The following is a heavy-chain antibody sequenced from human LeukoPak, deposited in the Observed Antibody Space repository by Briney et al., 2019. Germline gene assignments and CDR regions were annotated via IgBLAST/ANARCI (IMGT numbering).Heavy chain of an antibody. V-gene: IGHV1-18*01. D-gene: IGHD5-12*01. CDR1: GYTFTSYG. CDR2: ISAYNGNT. CDR3: ARDPAGRGIVATPPSY. Sequence: GASVKVSCKASGYTFTSYGISWVRQAPGQGLEWMGWISAYNGNTNYAQKLQGRVTMTTDTSTSTAYMELRGLRSDDTAVYYCARDPAGRGIVATPPSYWGQGTLVTVSS. J-gene: IGHJ4*02.